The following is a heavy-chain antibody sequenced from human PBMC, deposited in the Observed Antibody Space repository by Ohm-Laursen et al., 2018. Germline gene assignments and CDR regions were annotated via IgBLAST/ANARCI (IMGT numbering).Heavy chain of an antibody. CDR2: MYYSGIT. D-gene: IGHD1-1*01. V-gene: IGHV4-59*04. Sequence: GTLSLTCTVSGGSISSYYWSWIRQPAGKGLEWIGYMYYSGITYYNPSLKSRVTMSIDTSKNQVSLKLNSVTAVDTAMYYCATILPGTWYAFDMWGQGTMVTVSS. J-gene: IGHJ3*02. CDR3: ATILPGTWYAFDM. CDR1: GGSISSYY.